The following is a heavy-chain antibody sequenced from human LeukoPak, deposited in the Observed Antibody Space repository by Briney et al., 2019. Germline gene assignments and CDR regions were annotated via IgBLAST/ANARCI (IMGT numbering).Heavy chain of an antibody. V-gene: IGHV3-23*01. CDR3: AKDWTSSPLYSAY. CDR1: GFTFSSYA. CDR2: ISGSGGNT. Sequence: PGGSLRLSCATSGFTFSSYAMSWVRQAPGQGLEWVSGISGSGGNTYYSASVRGRFTVSRDNSQNTLYLQMNSLRAEDTAVYYCAKDWTSSPLYSAYWGQATLPTVSS. J-gene: IGHJ1*01. D-gene: IGHD3-16*02.